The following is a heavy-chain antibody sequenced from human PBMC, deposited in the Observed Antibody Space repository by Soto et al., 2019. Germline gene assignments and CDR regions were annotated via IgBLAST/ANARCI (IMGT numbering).Heavy chain of an antibody. Sequence: SETLSLTCAVNSGSFTAYYWTWIRQAPGKGLEWIGEINHSGSTNYNPSLKSRVTISVDTSRNQFSLKVNTVTAADTSVYYCARVRGGYYYGVDVWGQGTTVTVSS. CDR1: SGSFTAYY. J-gene: IGHJ6*02. CDR3: ARVRGGYYYGVDV. V-gene: IGHV4-34*01. CDR2: INHSGST.